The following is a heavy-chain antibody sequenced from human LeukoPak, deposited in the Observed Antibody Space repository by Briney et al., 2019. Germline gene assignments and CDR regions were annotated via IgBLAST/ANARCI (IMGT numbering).Heavy chain of an antibody. D-gene: IGHD1-26*01. V-gene: IGHV1-18*01. CDR3: ARGWEPHLLFY. Sequence: ASVKVSCKASGYTFSSYGISWVRQAPGQGLEWMGWISAYNGNTNYAQKLQGRVTMTTDTSTSTAYMELSSLRSEDTAVYYCARGWEPHLLFYWGQGTLVTVSS. J-gene: IGHJ4*02. CDR2: ISAYNGNT. CDR1: GYTFSSYG.